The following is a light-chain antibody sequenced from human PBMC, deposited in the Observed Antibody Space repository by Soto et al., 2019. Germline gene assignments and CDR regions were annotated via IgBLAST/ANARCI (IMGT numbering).Light chain of an antibody. CDR2: GAS. CDR3: QQHGSSPIT. Sequence: EIVLTQSPGTLSLSPGERATLSCRASQSVSSSYLAWYQQKPGQAPRLLIYGASSRATGIPDIFSGSGSGTDFTLTISGLEPEDCAVYYCQQHGSSPITFGQGTRLEIK. CDR1: QSVSSSY. J-gene: IGKJ5*01. V-gene: IGKV3-20*01.